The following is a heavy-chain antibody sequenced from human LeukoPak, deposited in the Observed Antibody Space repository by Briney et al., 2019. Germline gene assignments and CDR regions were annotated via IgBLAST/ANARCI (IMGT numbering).Heavy chain of an antibody. Sequence: PSETLSLTCAVYGVSFSGYYWSWIRQPPGKGLEWIGEINHSGSTNYNPSLKSRVTISVDTSKNQFSLKLSSVTAADTAVYYCARGPYCSGGSCLDYWGQGTLVTVSS. CDR2: INHSGST. D-gene: IGHD2-15*01. V-gene: IGHV4-34*01. J-gene: IGHJ4*02. CDR1: GVSFSGYY. CDR3: ARGPYCSGGSCLDY.